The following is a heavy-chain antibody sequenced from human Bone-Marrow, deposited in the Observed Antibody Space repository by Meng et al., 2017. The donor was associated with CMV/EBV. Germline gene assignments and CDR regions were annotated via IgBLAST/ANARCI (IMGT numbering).Heavy chain of an antibody. Sequence: GSLRLSCTVSGGSISSSSYYWGWIRQPPGKGLEWIGSIYYSGSTYYNPSLKSRVTISVDTSKNQFSLKLSSVTAADTAVYYCARIQGGARKYYYYYYGMDVWGQGNTVTVSS. CDR3: ARIQGGARKYYYYYYGMDV. V-gene: IGHV4-39*07. D-gene: IGHD3-16*01. CDR2: IYYSGST. J-gene: IGHJ6*02. CDR1: GGSISSSSYY.